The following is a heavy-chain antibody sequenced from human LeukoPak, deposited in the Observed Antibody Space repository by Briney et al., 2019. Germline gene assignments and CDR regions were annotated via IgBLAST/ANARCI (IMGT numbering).Heavy chain of an antibody. Sequence: GRSLRLSCTASGFTFDDYAMQWVRQAPGKGLEWVSGISWNSGSIGYADSVKGRITISRDNAQNSLYLQMNSLRGEDTALYYCAEDISCSSTSCYVGPYYYYGMDVGGQGTTVTVSS. CDR2: ISWNSGSI. CDR3: AEDISCSSTSCYVGPYYYYGMDV. CDR1: GFTFDDYA. D-gene: IGHD2-2*01. J-gene: IGHJ6*02. V-gene: IGHV3-9*01.